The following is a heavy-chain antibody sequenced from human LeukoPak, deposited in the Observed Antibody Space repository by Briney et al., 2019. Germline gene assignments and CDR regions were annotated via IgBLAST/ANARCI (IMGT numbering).Heavy chain of an antibody. CDR3: ARVRSDIDY. J-gene: IGHJ4*02. V-gene: IGHV4-39*01. Sequence: PSETLSHTCTVSGGSISSSSYYWGWIRQPPGKGLEWIGSIYYSGSTYYNPSLKSRVTISVDTSKNQFSLKLSSVTAADTAVYYCARVRSDIDYWGQGTLVTVSS. CDR2: IYYSGST. CDR1: GGSISSSSYY.